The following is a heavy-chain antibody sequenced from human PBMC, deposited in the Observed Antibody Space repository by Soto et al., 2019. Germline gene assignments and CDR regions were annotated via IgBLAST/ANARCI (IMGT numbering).Heavy chain of an antibody. CDR2: TYFRSKWYN. V-gene: IGHV6-1*01. D-gene: IGHD5-12*01. CDR1: GDSVSSNTAS. CDR3: AKGDNLGPKTGYGFDP. J-gene: IGHJ5*02. Sequence: PSQTLSLTCAISGDSVSSNTASWNWIRQSPSRGLEWLGRTYFRSKWYNEYAVSVKSRTITNPDTSNNQSSLQLNSVHPEDTAVYFCAKGDNLGPKTGYGFDPWGQGIMVTVSS.